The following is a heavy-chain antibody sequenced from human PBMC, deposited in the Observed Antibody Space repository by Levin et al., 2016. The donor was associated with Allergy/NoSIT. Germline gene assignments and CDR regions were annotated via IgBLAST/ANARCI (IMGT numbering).Heavy chain of an antibody. Sequence: GGSLRLSCAASGFTFSSYSMNWVRQAPGKGLEWVSSISSSSSYIYYADSVKGRFTISRDNSKNTLYLQMNSLRAEDTAVYYCARDRGQQLVRSQLDYWGQGTLVTVSS. CDR3: ARDRGQQLVRSQLDY. D-gene: IGHD6-13*01. CDR1: GFTFSSYS. J-gene: IGHJ4*02. V-gene: IGHV3-21*01. CDR2: ISSSSSYI.